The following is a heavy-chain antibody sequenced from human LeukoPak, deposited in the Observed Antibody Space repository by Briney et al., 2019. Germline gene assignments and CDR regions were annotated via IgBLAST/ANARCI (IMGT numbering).Heavy chain of an antibody. D-gene: IGHD2-21*01. V-gene: IGHV3-30*04. J-gene: IGHJ4*02. CDR2: ISYDGSNK. Sequence: PGGSLRLSCAASGFTFSSYAMHWVRQAPGKGLEWVAVISYDGSNKYYADSVKGRFTISRDNSKNTLYQQMNSLRAEDTAVYYCARDASPLFVIYYFDYWGQGTLVTVSS. CDR3: ARDASPLFVIYYFDY. CDR1: GFTFSSYA.